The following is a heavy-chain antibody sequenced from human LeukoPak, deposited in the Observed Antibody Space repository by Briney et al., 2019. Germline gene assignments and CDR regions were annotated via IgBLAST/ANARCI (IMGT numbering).Heavy chain of an antibody. D-gene: IGHD1-26*01. CDR1: GFTFSSYD. Sequence: PGRSLRLSCAASGFTFSSYDMHWVRHSTGKGLEWVSAIGTAGDTYYPGSVKGRFTISRENAKNSLYLQMNSLRAGDTAVYYCAREKRGSLYYYGMDVWGQGTTVTVSS. V-gene: IGHV3-13*04. CDR2: IGTAGDT. J-gene: IGHJ6*02. CDR3: AREKRGSLYYYGMDV.